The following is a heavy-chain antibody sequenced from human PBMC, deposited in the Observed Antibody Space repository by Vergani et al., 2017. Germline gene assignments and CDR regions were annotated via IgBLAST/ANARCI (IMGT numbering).Heavy chain of an antibody. CDR3: ARERDILRDYYGSGSPDY. CDR2: ISSSTSYT. V-gene: IGHV3-11*06. Sequence: QVHLVESGGGLVKPGGSLRLSCAASGFTFSDYYMSWIRQAPGKGLEWVSYISSSTSYTNYADSVKGRFTISRDNAKNSLYLQMNSLRAEDTAVYYCARERDILRDYYGSGSPDYGRQGCLVTVPS. D-gene: IGHD3-10*01. J-gene: IGHJ4*02. CDR1: GFTFSDYY.